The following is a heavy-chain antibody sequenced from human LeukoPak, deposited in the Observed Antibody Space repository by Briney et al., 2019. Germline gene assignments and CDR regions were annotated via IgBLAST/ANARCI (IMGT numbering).Heavy chain of an antibody. D-gene: IGHD4-17*01. J-gene: IGHJ5*02. V-gene: IGHV3-23*01. CDR3: AKAAYGDYVNWFDP. CDR1: GFTFSSYA. Sequence: GGSLRLSCVASGFTFSSYAMSWVRQAPGKGLEWVSSIAASSGSTYYADSVKGRFTISRDNSKNTLYLQMNSLRAEDTALYYCAKAAYGDYVNWFDPWGQGTLVTVSS. CDR2: IAASSGST.